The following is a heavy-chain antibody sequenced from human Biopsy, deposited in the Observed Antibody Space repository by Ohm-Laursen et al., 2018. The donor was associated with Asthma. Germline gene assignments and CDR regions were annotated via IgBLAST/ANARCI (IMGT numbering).Heavy chain of an antibody. CDR1: GFTFSSYA. CDR3: AREGIAVAHFDY. Sequence: SLRLSCAASGFTFSSYAMHWVRQAPGKGLEWVAVISYDGSNKYYADSVRGRFTISRDNSKNTLYLQMNSLRAEDTAVYYCAREGIAVAHFDYWGQGTLVTVSS. D-gene: IGHD6-19*01. CDR2: ISYDGSNK. J-gene: IGHJ4*02. V-gene: IGHV3-30-3*01.